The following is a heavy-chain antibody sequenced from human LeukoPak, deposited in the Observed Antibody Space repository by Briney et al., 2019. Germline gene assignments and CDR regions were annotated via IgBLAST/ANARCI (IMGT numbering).Heavy chain of an antibody. CDR1: GYTFTNYG. V-gene: IGHV1-18*01. Sequence: GASVKVSCKASGYTFTNYGISWVRQAPGQGLEWVGWISGYNGNKNDAQKFQGRLTMTTDTYTSTAYMELRSLRPDDTAVYYCARDENWGYCDSTSCPAFLDVWGKGTTVTVSS. CDR3: ARDENWGYCDSTSCPAFLDV. J-gene: IGHJ6*04. CDR2: ISGYNGNK. D-gene: IGHD2-2*01.